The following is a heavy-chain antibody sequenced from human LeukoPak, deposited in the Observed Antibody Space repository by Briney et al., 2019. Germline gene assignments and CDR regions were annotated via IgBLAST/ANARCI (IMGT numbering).Heavy chain of an antibody. CDR1: GLVFRSVW. CDR2: IRSKSDGGTA. CDR3: ARTPPGIANAFYFDY. D-gene: IGHD6-13*01. V-gene: IGHV3-15*01. Sequence: GGSLRLSCAASGLVFRSVWMTWVRQAPGKGLEWVGRIRSKSDGGTAEYGTSVSDRFTISRDDSKNTLYLQMNSLKTEDTAVYYCARTPPGIANAFYFDYWGQGILVTVSS. J-gene: IGHJ4*02.